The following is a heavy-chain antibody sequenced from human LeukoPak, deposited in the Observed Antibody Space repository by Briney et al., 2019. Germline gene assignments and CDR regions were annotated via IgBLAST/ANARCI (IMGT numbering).Heavy chain of an antibody. J-gene: IGHJ5*02. Sequence: ASVKVSCKASGYTFTSYYMHWVRQAPGQGLEWMGWINPNSGGTNYAQKFQGRVTMTRDTSISTAYMELSRLRSDDTAVYYCARGGIVVPAATFDPWGQGTLVTVSS. CDR2: INPNSGGT. D-gene: IGHD2-2*01. V-gene: IGHV1-2*02. CDR1: GYTFTSYY. CDR3: ARGGIVVPAATFDP.